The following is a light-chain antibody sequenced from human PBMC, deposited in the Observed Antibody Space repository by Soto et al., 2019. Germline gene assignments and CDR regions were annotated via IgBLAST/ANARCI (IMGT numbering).Light chain of an antibody. V-gene: IGKV3-20*01. CDR2: GAS. Sequence: EIVLTQSPGTLSLSPGERATLSCRASQSVSSTYLGWYHQKPGQAPRLLIYGASNRATGIPDRFSGSGSGTDFTLTISRLEPEDFAVYYCLQYGSSPWTFGQGTKVEIK. CDR3: LQYGSSPWT. J-gene: IGKJ1*01. CDR1: QSVSSTY.